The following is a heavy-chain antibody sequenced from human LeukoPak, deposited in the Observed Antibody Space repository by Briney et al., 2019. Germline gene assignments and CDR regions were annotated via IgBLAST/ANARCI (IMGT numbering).Heavy chain of an antibody. V-gene: IGHV3-9*01. CDR1: GFTFDDYA. Sequence: GGSLRLSCAASGFTFDDYAMHWVRQAPGKGLEWVSGISWNSGSIGYADSVKGRFTISRDNAKNSLYLQMNSLRAEDTALYYCAKAWGFSGSLSADAFDIWGQGTMVTVSS. J-gene: IGHJ3*02. CDR2: ISWNSGSI. D-gene: IGHD1-26*01. CDR3: AKAWGFSGSLSADAFDI.